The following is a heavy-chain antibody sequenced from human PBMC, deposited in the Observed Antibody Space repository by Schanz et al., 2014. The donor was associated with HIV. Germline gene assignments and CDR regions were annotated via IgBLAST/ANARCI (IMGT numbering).Heavy chain of an antibody. J-gene: IGHJ3*02. Sequence: QVQLVESGGGVVQPGRSLRLSCAASGFTFSGYGMHWVRQAPGKGLEWVAVISYDGSNKYYADSVKGRFTISRDNSKNTLYLQMNSLRAEDTAVYYCAKDGSWEAFDVFDIWGQGTMVTVSS. D-gene: IGHD1-26*01. CDR1: GFTFSGYG. V-gene: IGHV3-30*18. CDR3: AKDGSWEAFDVFDI. CDR2: ISYDGSNK.